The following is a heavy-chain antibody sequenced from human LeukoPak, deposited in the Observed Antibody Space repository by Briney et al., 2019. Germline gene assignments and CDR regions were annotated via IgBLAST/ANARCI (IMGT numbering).Heavy chain of an antibody. D-gene: IGHD1-26*01. Sequence: GGSLRLSCAASGFTFSSYGMHWVRQAPGKGLEWVAFIRYDGSNKYYADSVKGRFTISRDNSKNTLYLQMNSLRAEDTAVYYCAKAIVGAPTQPYYFDYWGQGTLVTVSS. V-gene: IGHV3-30*02. CDR2: IRYDGSNK. CDR1: GFTFSSYG. CDR3: AKAIVGAPTQPYYFDY. J-gene: IGHJ4*02.